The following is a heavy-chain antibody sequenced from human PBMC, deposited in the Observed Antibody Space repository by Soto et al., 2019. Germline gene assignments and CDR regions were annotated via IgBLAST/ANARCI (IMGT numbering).Heavy chain of an antibody. D-gene: IGHD3-3*01. CDR3: ARPQRDFWSMSDWFDP. Sequence: VASVKVSCKASGYTFTGYYMHWVRQAPGQGLEWMGWINPNSGGTNYAQKFQGRVTMTRDTSISTAYMELSRLRSDDTAVYYCARPQRDFWSMSDWFDPWGQGTLVTVSS. CDR1: GYTFTGYY. J-gene: IGHJ5*02. V-gene: IGHV1-2*02. CDR2: INPNSGGT.